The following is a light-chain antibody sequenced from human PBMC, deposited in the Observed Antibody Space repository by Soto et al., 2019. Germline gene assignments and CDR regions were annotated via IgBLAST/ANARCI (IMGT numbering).Light chain of an antibody. Sequence: AIRMTQSPSSLSSSTGDRVTITCRASQGMSSYLAWYQQKPGKAPKLLIYAASTLQSGVPSRFSGSGSGTDFTLTISCLQSEDFATYYCQQYYSYPSTFGGGTKVEIK. CDR2: AAS. CDR3: QQYYSYPST. CDR1: QGMSSY. J-gene: IGKJ4*01. V-gene: IGKV1-8*01.